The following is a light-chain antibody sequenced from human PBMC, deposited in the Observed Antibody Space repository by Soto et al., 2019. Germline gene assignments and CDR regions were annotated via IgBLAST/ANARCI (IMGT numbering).Light chain of an antibody. CDR1: ISNIGTSY. Sequence: QSVLTQPPSASGAPGPTVTLSCSGSISNIGTSYVYWYQHLPGTAPKLLINRSHQRPSGVPDRFSGSKSGASDSLAISGLRSADAADYYCASWDDSLTGWLFGGGTQLTVL. J-gene: IGLJ3*02. CDR2: RSH. CDR3: ASWDDSLTGWL. V-gene: IGLV1-47*01.